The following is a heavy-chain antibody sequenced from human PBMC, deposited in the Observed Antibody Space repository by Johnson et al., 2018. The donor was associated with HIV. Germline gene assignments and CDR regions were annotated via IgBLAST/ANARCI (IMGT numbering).Heavy chain of an antibody. CDR1: GFTFSNYG. D-gene: IGHD6-19*01. V-gene: IGHV3-30*03. CDR3: ARDSDQYSSGWYEQLDAFDI. J-gene: IGHJ3*02. CDR2: ILYRGSNH. Sequence: VQLVESGGGVVQPGRSLRLSCAASGFTFSNYGMHWVRQAPGKGLEWVAVILYRGSNHYSADSVKGRFTISRANAKNSLYLQMNSLRAEDTAVYYCARDSDQYSSGWYEQLDAFDIWGQGTMVTVSS.